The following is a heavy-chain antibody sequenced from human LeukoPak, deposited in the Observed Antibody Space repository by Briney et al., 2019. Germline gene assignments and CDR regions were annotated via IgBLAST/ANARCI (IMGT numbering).Heavy chain of an antibody. CDR1: GFSLRTRGAG. CDR2: IYWDDDE. D-gene: IGHD6-13*01. V-gene: IGHV2-5*02. J-gene: IGHJ4*02. CDR3: AHRNSGLAAAGFEF. Sequence: GSGPTLLQPSPTLTLTCTLSGFSLRTRGAGVGWIRQPPGKALEWLGIIYWDDDERYSPSLKSRLTITKDTSKNQVVLTMTNMDPVDTATYYCAHRNSGLAAAGFEFWGQGTLVTVSS.